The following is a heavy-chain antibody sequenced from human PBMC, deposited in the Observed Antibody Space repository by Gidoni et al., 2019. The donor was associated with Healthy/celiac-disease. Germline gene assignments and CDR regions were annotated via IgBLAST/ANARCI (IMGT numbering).Heavy chain of an antibody. Sequence: QVQLVESGGGVVQPGRSLRLSCAASGFTFSSYGMHWVRQAPGKGLEWVAVIWYDGSNKYYADSVKGRFTISRDNSKNTLYLQMNSLRAEDTAVYYCARDMGWQWLTGVDYWGQGTLVTVSS. J-gene: IGHJ4*02. D-gene: IGHD6-19*01. CDR1: GFTFSSYG. V-gene: IGHV3-33*01. CDR3: ARDMGWQWLTGVDY. CDR2: IWYDGSNK.